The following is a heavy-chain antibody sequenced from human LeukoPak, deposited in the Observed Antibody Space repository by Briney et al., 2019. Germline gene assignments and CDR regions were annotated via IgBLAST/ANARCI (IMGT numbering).Heavy chain of an antibody. CDR3: AILPGIAAAGTNY. J-gene: IGHJ4*02. D-gene: IGHD6-13*01. CDR2: ISSSSSYI. Sequence: GGSLRLSCAASGFTFSSYSMNWVRRAPGKGLEWVSSISSSSSYIYYADSVKGRFTISRDNAKNSLYLQMNSLRAEDTAVYYCAILPGIAAAGTNYWGQGTLSPSPQ. CDR1: GFTFSSYS. V-gene: IGHV3-21*01.